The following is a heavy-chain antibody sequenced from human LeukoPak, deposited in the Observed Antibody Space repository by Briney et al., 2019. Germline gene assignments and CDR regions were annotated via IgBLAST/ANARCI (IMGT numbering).Heavy chain of an antibody. D-gene: IGHD3-16*02. CDR3: AKDSIYDYVWGSYRIDY. J-gene: IGHJ4*02. Sequence: GGSLRLSCAASGFTFSSHAMSLVRQAPGEGLELVSGISGGGGSTYYADSGRGRFTISRDSSKNTMYLQMNSLRAEDTAVYYCAKDSIYDYVWGSYRIDYWGQGTLVTVSS. CDR1: GFTFSSHA. CDR2: ISGGGGST. V-gene: IGHV3-23*01.